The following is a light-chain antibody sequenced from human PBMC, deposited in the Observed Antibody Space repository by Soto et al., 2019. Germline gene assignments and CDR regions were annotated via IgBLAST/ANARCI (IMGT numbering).Light chain of an antibody. CDR3: QQYNNWPIT. CDR1: QSVRND. CDR2: DAS. Sequence: EMVMTQSPATLSVSPGERATLSCRASQSVRNDLAWYQQKPGQAPSLLIYDASTRATAIAARFSGGGSGTEFALSISRLQSEDFAVYYYQQYNNWPITFGQGTRLEIK. J-gene: IGKJ5*01. V-gene: IGKV3-15*01.